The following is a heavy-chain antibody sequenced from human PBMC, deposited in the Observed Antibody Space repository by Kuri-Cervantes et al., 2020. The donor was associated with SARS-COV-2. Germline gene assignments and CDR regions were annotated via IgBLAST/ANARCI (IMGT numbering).Heavy chain of an antibody. CDR1: GFTFSSYA. V-gene: IGHV3-23*01. J-gene: IGHJ3*02. D-gene: IGHD2-2*01. CDR3: AKDIKSQLPQDAFDI. Sequence: GGSLRLSCAASGFTFSSYAMSWVRQAPGKGLEWVSAISGSGGSTYYADSAKGRLSISRDNSKNTLYLQMNSLRAESTAVYYCAKDIKSQLPQDAFDIWGQGTMVTVSS. CDR2: ISGSGGST.